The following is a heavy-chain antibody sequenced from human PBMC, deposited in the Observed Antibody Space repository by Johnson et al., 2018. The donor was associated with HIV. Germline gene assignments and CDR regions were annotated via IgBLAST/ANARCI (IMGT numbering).Heavy chain of an antibody. D-gene: IGHD3-22*01. CDR3: AKDLIAHDSSGGDAFDI. CDR1: GFTFSSYD. Sequence: VQLVESGGGLVQPGGSLRLSCAASGFTFSSYDVHWVRQATGNGLEWVSAIGTAGDTYYPYSVKGRFTISRDNSKNTLYLQMNSLRAEDTAVYYCAKDLIAHDSSGGDAFDIWGQGTMVTVSS. J-gene: IGHJ3*02. CDR2: IGTAGDT. V-gene: IGHV3-13*01.